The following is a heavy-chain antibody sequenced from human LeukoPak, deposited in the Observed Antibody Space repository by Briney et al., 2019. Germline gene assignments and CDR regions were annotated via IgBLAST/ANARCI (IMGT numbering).Heavy chain of an antibody. D-gene: IGHD5-24*01. CDR3: AREMATIGPAFDI. J-gene: IGHJ3*02. CDR2: IIPIFGTA. Sequence: SVKVSCKASGGTFSSYAISWVRQAPGQGLEWMGGIIPIFGTANYAQKFQGRVTITADESTSTAYMELSSLRSEDTAVYYCAREMATIGPAFDIWGQGTMVTVSS. CDR1: GGTFSSYA. V-gene: IGHV1-69*13.